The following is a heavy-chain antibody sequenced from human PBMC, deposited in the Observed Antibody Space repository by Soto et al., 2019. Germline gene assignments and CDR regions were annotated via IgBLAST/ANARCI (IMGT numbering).Heavy chain of an antibody. CDR3: ARGRAAVAGRGYFGIDY. V-gene: IGHV4-34*01. CDR2: INHSGST. J-gene: IGHJ4*02. Sequence: SETLSLTCAVYGGSFSGYYWSWIRQPPGKGLEWIGEINHSGSTNYNPSLKSRVTISVDTSKNQFSLKLSSVTAADTAVYYCARGRAAVAGRGYFGIDYWGQGTLVTVSS. CDR1: GGSFSGYY. D-gene: IGHD6-19*01.